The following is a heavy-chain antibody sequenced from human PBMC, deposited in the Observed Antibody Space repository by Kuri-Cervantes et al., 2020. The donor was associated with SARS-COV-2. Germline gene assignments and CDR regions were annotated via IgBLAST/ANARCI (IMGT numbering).Heavy chain of an antibody. CDR2: IRGKAYGGTT. D-gene: IGHD3-3*01. Sequence: GESLKISCTASGFTFGDYAMSWVRQAPGKGLEWVGFIRGKAYGGTTEYAASVKGRFTISRDDSKSIAYLQMNSLKTEDTAVYYCTRYDFWSATHFDYWGQGTLVTVSS. J-gene: IGHJ4*02. CDR3: TRYDFWSATHFDY. V-gene: IGHV3-49*04. CDR1: GFTFGDYA.